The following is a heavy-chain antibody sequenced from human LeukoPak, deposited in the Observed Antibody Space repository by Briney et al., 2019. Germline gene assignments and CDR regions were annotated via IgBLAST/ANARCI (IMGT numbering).Heavy chain of an antibody. J-gene: IGHJ3*01. CDR1: GASISSGTYY. V-gene: IGHV4-61*02. D-gene: IGHD1-26*01. Sequence: PSETLSLTCTVSGASISSGTYYWSWIRKPAGKGLEWIGRIFDSENSNYNPSLKSRATISVDTSKNQFSLQLSSVTAADTGVYYCARDLPSHQLLVGRFSAFDVWGQGTMVTVSP. CDR2: IFDSENS. CDR3: ARDLPSHQLLVGRFSAFDV.